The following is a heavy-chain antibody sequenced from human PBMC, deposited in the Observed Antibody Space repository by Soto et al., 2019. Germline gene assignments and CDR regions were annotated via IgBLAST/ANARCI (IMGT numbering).Heavy chain of an antibody. CDR1: GFTFSKSA. J-gene: IGHJ4*02. V-gene: IGHV3-23*01. D-gene: IGHD3-16*02. CDR2: IGRTNNT. CDR3: AKVDAYSYRTGH. Sequence: GVSLRLSCAASGFTFSKSAMTGVVQSLGKGPEWVSSIGRTNNTHYADSVKGRFAISRDNSQNTLYLQMNSLTAEDTAVYFCAKVDAYSYRTGHWGQGTLVTVSS.